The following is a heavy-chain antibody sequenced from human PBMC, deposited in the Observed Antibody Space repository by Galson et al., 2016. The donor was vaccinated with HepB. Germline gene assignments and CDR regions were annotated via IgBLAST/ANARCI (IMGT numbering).Heavy chain of an antibody. D-gene: IGHD4-11*01. J-gene: IGHJ6*02. Sequence: SLRLSCAGSGFTFRNYHMNWVRQTPGKGLEWVAGIWYDGSHQYYADSVKGRFTISRDNSKNKLSLQMNSLRDEDTAVYYCVREGHDNSKFAYYFGLDVWGRGTTVTVSS. V-gene: IGHV3-33*08. CDR2: IWYDGSHQ. CDR1: GFTFRNYH. CDR3: VREGHDNSKFAYYFGLDV.